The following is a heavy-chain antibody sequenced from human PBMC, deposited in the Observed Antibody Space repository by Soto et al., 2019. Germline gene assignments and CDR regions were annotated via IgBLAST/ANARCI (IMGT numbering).Heavy chain of an antibody. CDR3: AKGVRQWLVRMRWFDP. V-gene: IGHV3-23*01. CDR1: GFTFSSYA. CDR2: ISGSGGST. D-gene: IGHD6-19*01. J-gene: IGHJ5*02. Sequence: PGGSLRLSCAACGFTFSSYAISWVRQAPWKGLEWVSAISGSGGSTYYADSVKGRFTISRDNSKSTLYLQMNSLRAEDTAVYYCAKGVRQWLVRMRWFDPWGQGTLVAVSS.